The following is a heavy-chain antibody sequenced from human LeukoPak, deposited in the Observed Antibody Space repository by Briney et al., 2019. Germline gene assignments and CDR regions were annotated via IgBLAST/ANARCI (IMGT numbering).Heavy chain of an antibody. V-gene: IGHV4-59*01. D-gene: IGHD3-22*01. CDR2: IYYSGST. CDR1: GGSISSYY. Sequence: PSETLSLTCTVSGGSISSYYWSWIRQPPGKGLEWIGYIYYSGSTNYNPSLKSRVTISVDTSKNQFSLKLSSVTAADTAVYYCARTRITMIVVGYYFDYWGQGTLVTVSS. J-gene: IGHJ4*02. CDR3: ARTRITMIVVGYYFDY.